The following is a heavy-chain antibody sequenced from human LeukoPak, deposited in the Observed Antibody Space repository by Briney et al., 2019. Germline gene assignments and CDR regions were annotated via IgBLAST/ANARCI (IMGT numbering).Heavy chain of an antibody. CDR1: GFTFSSYW. CDR3: ARVRFLEWLSDYYGMDV. J-gene: IGHJ6*02. V-gene: IGHV3-7*04. D-gene: IGHD3-3*01. Sequence: GGSLRLSCAASGFTFSSYWMSWVRQAPGKGLEWVANIKQDGSEKYYVDSVKGRFTISRDNAKNSLYLQMNSLRAEDTAVYYCARVRFLEWLSDYYGMDVWGQGTTVTVSS. CDR2: IKQDGSEK.